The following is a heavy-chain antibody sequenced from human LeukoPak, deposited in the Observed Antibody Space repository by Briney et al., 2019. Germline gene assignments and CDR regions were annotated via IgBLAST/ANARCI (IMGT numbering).Heavy chain of an antibody. CDR1: GFTFSSYT. J-gene: IGHJ6*03. CDR2: ITSSSSYI. V-gene: IGHV3-21*01. CDR3: ARDGDSSSSGHYYFSMDV. D-gene: IGHD6-6*01. Sequence: GGSLRLSCAASGFTFSSYTMNWVRQAPGKGLEWVSSITSSSSYIYYADSVKGRFTISRDNAKKSLYLQMKSLRGEDTGVYYCARDGDSSSSGHYYFSMDVWGKGTTVTVSS.